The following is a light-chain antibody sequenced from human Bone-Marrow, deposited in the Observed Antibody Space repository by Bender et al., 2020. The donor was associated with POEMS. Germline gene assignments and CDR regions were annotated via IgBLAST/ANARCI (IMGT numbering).Light chain of an antibody. CDR2: EVS. Sequence: QSVLTQPASVSGSPGQSITISCTGTSSDIGDYDFVSWYQQHPGKAPHLIIYEVSYRPSGVSNRFSGSKSGNTASLKISGLQAEDEAEYYCSSYTTRSVLGVFGGGTRLTVL. CDR1: SSDIGDYDF. V-gene: IGLV2-14*01. CDR3: SSYTTRSVLGV. J-gene: IGLJ3*02.